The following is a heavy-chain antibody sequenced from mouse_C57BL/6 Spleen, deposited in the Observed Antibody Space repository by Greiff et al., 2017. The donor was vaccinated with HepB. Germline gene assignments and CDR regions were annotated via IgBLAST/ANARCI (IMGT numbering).Heavy chain of an antibody. CDR3: ARTYYDYDVRAMDY. D-gene: IGHD2-4*01. V-gene: IGHV5-17*01. Sequence: EVKLMESGGGLVKPGGSLKLSCAASGFTFSDYGMHWVRQAPEKGLEWVAYISSGSSTIYYADTVKGRFTISRDNAKNTLFLQMTSLRSEDTAMYYCARTYYDYDVRAMDYWGQGTSVTVSS. CDR2: ISSGSSTI. J-gene: IGHJ4*01. CDR1: GFTFSDYG.